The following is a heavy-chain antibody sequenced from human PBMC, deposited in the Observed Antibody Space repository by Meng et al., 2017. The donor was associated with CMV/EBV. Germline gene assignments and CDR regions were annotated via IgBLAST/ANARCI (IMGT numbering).Heavy chain of an antibody. CDR2: IIPIFGTA. J-gene: IGHJ5*02. CDR3: ARDRFQLLVSVGRFNWFDP. D-gene: IGHD2-2*01. Sequence: SVNVSCKASGGTFSSYAISWVRQAPGQGLEWMGGIIPIFGTANYAQKFQGRVTITTGKSTRTAYMELSSLRSEDTAVYYCARDRFQLLVSVGRFNWFDPWGQGTLVTVSS. CDR1: GGTFSSYA. V-gene: IGHV1-69*05.